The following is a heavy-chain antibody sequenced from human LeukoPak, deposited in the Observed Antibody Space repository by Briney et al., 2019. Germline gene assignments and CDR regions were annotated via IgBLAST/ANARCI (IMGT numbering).Heavy chain of an antibody. J-gene: IGHJ4*02. V-gene: IGHV1-69*04. CDR2: IIPIIGIT. CDR1: VYTFTSYG. CDR3: ARDSSSGWYSDY. D-gene: IGHD6-19*01. Sequence: SVKVSCKASVYTFTSYGISWVRQAPGQGLEWMGRIIPIIGITNYAQKFQGRVTITADKSTSTAYMELSSLISDDTAVYYCARDSSSGWYSDYWGQGTLVTVSS.